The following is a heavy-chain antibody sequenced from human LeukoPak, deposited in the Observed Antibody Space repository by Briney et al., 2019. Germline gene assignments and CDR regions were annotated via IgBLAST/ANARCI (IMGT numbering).Heavy chain of an antibody. V-gene: IGHV3-73*01. J-gene: IGHJ4*02. CDR2: IRSKANSYAT. Sequence: GGSLRLSCAASGFTFSGSAMHWVRQASGKGLEWVGRIRSKANSYATAYAASVKGRFTISRDDSKNTAYLQMNTLKTEDTAVYYCKGSGSWGFVDYWGQGTLVTVSS. CDR3: KGSGSWGFVDY. CDR1: GFTFSGSA. D-gene: IGHD1-26*01.